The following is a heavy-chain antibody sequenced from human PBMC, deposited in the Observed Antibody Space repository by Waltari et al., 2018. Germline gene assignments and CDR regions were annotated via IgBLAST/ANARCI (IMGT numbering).Heavy chain of an antibody. CDR3: ANRVEGVIDY. Sequence: EVQLVESGGGLVQPGRSLRLSCTASGFTFGDYAMSWFRQAPGKGLEWVGFIRSKADGGTTEYAASVKGRFTISRDDSKSIAYLQMNSLKTEDTAVYYCANRVEGVIDYWGQGTLVTVSS. D-gene: IGHD2-15*01. CDR1: GFTFGDYA. J-gene: IGHJ4*02. CDR2: IRSKADGGTT. V-gene: IGHV3-49*03.